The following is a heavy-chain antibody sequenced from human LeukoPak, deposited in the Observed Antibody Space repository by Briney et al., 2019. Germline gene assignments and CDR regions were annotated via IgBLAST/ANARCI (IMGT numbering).Heavy chain of an antibody. V-gene: IGHV3-53*01. J-gene: IGHJ4*02. CDR2: IYSGGST. CDR1: GFTVSSNY. Sequence: GGSLRLSCAASGFTVSSNYMSWVRQAPGKGLEWVSVIYSGGSTYYADSVKGRFTISRDNSKNTLYLQMNSLRAEDTAVYYCAKDGYYGSGSYQRLDYWGQGTLVTVSS. CDR3: AKDGYYGSGSYQRLDY. D-gene: IGHD3-10*01.